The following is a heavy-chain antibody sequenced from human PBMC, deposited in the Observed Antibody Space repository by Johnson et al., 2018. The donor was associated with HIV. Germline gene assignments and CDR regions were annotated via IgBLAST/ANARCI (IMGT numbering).Heavy chain of an antibody. CDR2: ISSSGSTI. Sequence: QVQLVESGGGVVQPGRSLRPSCAASGFTFSDYYMSWIRQAPGKGLEWVSYISSSGSTIYYADSVKGRFTISRENAKNSLYLQMNRLRAEDTAVYYCARDKGGGSDAFDIWGQGTMVTVSS. J-gene: IGHJ3*02. V-gene: IGHV3-11*04. CDR1: GFTFSDYY. CDR3: ARDKGGGSDAFDI. D-gene: IGHD2-15*01.